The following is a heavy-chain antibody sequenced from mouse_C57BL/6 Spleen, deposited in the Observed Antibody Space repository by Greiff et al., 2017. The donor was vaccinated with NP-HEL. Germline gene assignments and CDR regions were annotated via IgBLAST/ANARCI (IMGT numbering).Heavy chain of an antibody. V-gene: IGHV1-61*01. CDR3: ARYYSNPFAY. CDR2: IYPSDSET. CDR1: GYTFTSYW. J-gene: IGHJ3*01. D-gene: IGHD2-5*01. Sequence: VQLQQSGAELVRPGSSVKLSCKASGYTFTSYWMDWVKQRPGQGLEWIGNIYPSDSETHYNQKFKDKATLTVDKSSSTAYMQLSSLTSEDSAVYYCARYYSNPFAYWGQGTLVTVSA.